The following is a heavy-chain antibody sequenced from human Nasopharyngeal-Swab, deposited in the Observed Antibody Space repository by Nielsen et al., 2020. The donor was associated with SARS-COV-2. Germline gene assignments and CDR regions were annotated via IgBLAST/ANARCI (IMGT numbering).Heavy chain of an antibody. J-gene: IGHJ4*02. V-gene: IGHV1-3*01. CDR2: IYVGNGDT. CDR1: GFSFTNYV. CDR3: ASPDYVDY. Sequence: ASVKVSCKASGFSFTNYVIHWVRQAPGQRPEWMGWIYVGNGDTQYTPNFQGRVTFTRDTSANTAYMEMSSLTSEDTAVFYCASPDYVDYWGQGTLVTVSS.